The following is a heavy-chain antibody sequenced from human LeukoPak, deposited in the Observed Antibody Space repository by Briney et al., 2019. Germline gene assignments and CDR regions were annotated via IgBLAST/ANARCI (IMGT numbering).Heavy chain of an antibody. D-gene: IGHD6-6*01. Sequence: PGGFLRLSCAASGFIFSRYGMSWVRQAPGKGLEWVSAISGSGGTSYYADSVKGRFTISRDNAKNSLYLQMNSLRAEDTAVYYCARAGIAARDSSWFDPWGQGTLVTVSS. CDR1: GFIFSRYG. V-gene: IGHV3-23*01. CDR3: ARAGIAARDSSWFDP. CDR2: ISGSGGTS. J-gene: IGHJ5*02.